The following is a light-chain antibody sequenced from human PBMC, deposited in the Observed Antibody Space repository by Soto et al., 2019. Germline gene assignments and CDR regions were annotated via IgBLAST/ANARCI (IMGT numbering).Light chain of an antibody. V-gene: IGKV3-20*01. Sequence: IGLPPSPCPLSLSPGARAALSCRARQSVSTSDLAWYQQKPGQAPRLLIDGASSRATGIPDGCSGSGSGTDFTLTISRPDPEDVAVDDCQQYGSSTTWTHGQGTKVDI. CDR3: QQYGSSTTWT. J-gene: IGKJ1*01. CDR1: QSVSTSD. CDR2: GAS.